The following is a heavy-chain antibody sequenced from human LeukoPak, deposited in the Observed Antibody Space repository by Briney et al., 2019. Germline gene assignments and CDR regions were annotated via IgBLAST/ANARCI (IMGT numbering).Heavy chain of an antibody. CDR2: INHSGST. Sequence: PSETLSLTCAVYGGSFSGYYWSWLRQPPGKGLEWIGEINHSGSTNYNPSLKSRVTISVDTSKNQFSLKLSSVTAADTAVYYCARGQFGIVVVPAAMPKPNAFDIWGQGTMVTVSS. V-gene: IGHV4-34*01. D-gene: IGHD2-2*01. J-gene: IGHJ3*02. CDR3: ARGQFGIVVVPAAMPKPNAFDI. CDR1: GGSFSGYY.